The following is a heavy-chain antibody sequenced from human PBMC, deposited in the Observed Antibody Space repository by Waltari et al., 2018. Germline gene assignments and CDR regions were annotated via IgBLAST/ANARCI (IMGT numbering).Heavy chain of an antibody. CDR1: GGTFSRYA. V-gene: IGHV1-69*10. CDR3: ARAHNRGYSYAQPIGYYYGMDV. CDR2: IIPIRGIA. Sequence: QVQLVQSGAEVKKPGSSVKVSCKAYGGTFSRYAISWVRQAPGQGVEWRGGIIPIRGIANYAQKFQGSVTITADKSTSTAYMELSSLRSEDTAVYYCARAHNRGYSYAQPIGYYYGMDVWGQGTTVTVSS. J-gene: IGHJ6*02. D-gene: IGHD5-18*01.